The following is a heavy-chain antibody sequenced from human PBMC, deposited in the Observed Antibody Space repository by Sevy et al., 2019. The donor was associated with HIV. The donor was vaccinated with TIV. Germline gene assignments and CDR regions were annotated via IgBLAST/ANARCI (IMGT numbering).Heavy chain of an antibody. V-gene: IGHV4-34*01. CDR1: GGSFSGYY. CDR3: ARHCSGTSCSHAFDI. J-gene: IGHJ3*02. CDR2: INNSGGT. Sequence: SETLSLTCAVYGGSFSGYYWSWIRQPPGKGLEWIGEINNSGGTNYNPSLKSRVTISVDTSKNQFSLKLSSVTAADTDVYYCARHCSGTSCSHAFDIWGQGTMVTVSS. D-gene: IGHD2-2*01.